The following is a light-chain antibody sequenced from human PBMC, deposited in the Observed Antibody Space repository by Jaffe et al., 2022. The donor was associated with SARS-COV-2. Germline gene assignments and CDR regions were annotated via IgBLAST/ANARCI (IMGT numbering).Light chain of an antibody. J-gene: IGLJ1*01. CDR2: GVT. CDR3: ISYTASGTYV. CDR1: GSDIGGYSY. V-gene: IGLV2-14*03. Sequence: QSALAQPASVSGSPGQSITISCTGTGSDIGGYSYVSWYQQHPGNAPKLMIYGVTNRPSGISDRFSASKSGNTASLIISGLQAEDEAEYYCISYTASGTYVFGSGTTVTVL.